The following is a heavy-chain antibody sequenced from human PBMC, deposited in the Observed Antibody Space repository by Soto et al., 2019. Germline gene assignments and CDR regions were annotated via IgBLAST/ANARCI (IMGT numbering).Heavy chain of an antibody. CDR1: GFSLSTSGVG. Sequence: QITLKESGPTLVKPTQTLTLTCTFSGFSLSTSGVGVGWIRQPPGKALEWLAIVYWDDSKHYIPSLESRLTITQDTSKNQVVLTMTTMDPVDTATYYCAHKGWGDRILDYWGQGTLVTVSS. V-gene: IGHV2-5*02. D-gene: IGHD3-16*01. CDR2: VYWDDSK. CDR3: AHKGWGDRILDY. J-gene: IGHJ4*02.